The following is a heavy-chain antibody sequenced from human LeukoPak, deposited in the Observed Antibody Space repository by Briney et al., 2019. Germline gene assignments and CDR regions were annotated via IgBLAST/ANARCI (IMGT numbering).Heavy chain of an antibody. J-gene: IGHJ3*02. CDR3: ARDSGVAMAFDI. D-gene: IGHD3-10*01. V-gene: IGHV3-33*01. CDR2: IWYDGSNK. CDR1: GFTFSSYG. Sequence: PGGSLRLSCAASGFTFSSYGMHWVRQAPGKGLEWVAVIWYDGSNKYYADSVKGRLTISRDNSKNTLYLQMNSLRAEDTAVYYCARDSGVAMAFDIRGQGTMVTVSS.